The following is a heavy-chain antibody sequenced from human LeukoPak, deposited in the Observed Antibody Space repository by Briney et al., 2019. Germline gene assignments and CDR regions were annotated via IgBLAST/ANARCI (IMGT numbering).Heavy chain of an antibody. CDR1: GYSFTSYW. V-gene: IGHV5-51*01. Sequence: GESLKISCKGSGYSFTSYWIGWVRQMPGKGLEWMGIIYPGDSDTRYSPSFQGQVTISADKSISTAYLQWSSLKASDTAMYYCASPYGSVENGISDAFDIWGQGTMVTVSS. D-gene: IGHD3-10*01. J-gene: IGHJ3*02. CDR3: ASPYGSVENGISDAFDI. CDR2: IYPGDSDT.